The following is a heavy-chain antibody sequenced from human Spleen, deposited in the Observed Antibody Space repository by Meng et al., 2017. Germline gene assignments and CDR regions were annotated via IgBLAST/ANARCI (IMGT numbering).Heavy chain of an antibody. V-gene: IGHV3-48*04. CDR1: GFTFSIRW. CDR2: ISSSGSTI. CDR3: AREEVAGLRYFDY. J-gene: IGHJ4*02. Sequence: GESLKISCAASGFTFSIRWMTWVRQAPGKGLEWVSYISSSGSTIYYADSVKGRFTISRDNAKNSLYLQMNSLRAEDTAVYYCAREEVAGLRYFDYWGQGTLVTVSS. D-gene: IGHD6-19*01.